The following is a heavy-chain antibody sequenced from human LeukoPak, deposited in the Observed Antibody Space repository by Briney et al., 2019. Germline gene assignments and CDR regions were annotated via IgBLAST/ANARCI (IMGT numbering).Heavy chain of an antibody. D-gene: IGHD6-13*01. Sequence: SETLSLTCAVYGGSFSGYYWSWIRQPPGKGLEWIGEINHSGSTNYNPSLKSRVTISVDTSKNQFSLKLSSVTAADTAVYYCARGQVAAAAAYSSSLPTTYYYYYGMDVWGQGTTVTVSS. V-gene: IGHV4-34*01. CDR1: GGSFSGYY. CDR3: ARGQVAAAAAYSSSLPTTYYYYYGMDV. J-gene: IGHJ6*02. CDR2: INHSGST.